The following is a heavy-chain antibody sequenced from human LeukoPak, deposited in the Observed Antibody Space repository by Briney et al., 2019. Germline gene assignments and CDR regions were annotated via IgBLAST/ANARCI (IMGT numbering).Heavy chain of an antibody. CDR2: ISWNSGSI. CDR1: GFTFDDYA. J-gene: IGHJ4*02. D-gene: IGHD5-12*01. Sequence: PGGSLRLSCAASGFTFDDYAMHWVRQAPGKGLEWVSGISWNSGSIGYADSVKGRFTISRDNAKNSLYLQMNSLRAEDTALYYCAKDNRIGGYDWSLGYWGQGTLVTVSP. V-gene: IGHV3-9*01. CDR3: AKDNRIGGYDWSLGY.